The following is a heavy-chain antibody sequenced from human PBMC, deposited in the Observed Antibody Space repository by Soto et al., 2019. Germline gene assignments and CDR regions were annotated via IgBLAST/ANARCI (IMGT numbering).Heavy chain of an antibody. CDR3: ARASMQKRVQLWSVARYYYYYYGMDV. CDR1: GGTFSSYA. Sequence: SVKVSCKASGGTFSSYAISWVRQAPGQGLEWMGGIIPIFGTANYAQKFQGRVTITADESTSTAYMELSSLRSEDTAVYYCARASMQKRVQLWSVARYYYYYYGMDVWGQGTTVTVSS. J-gene: IGHJ6*02. CDR2: IIPIFGTA. V-gene: IGHV1-69*13. D-gene: IGHD5-18*01.